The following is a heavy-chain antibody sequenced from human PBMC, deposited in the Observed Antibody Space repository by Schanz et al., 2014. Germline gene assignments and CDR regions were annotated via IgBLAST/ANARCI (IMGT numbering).Heavy chain of an antibody. D-gene: IGHD3-10*01. J-gene: IGHJ4*02. CDR1: GYTFSSYG. CDR3: ARDILYYFGSGSYPDY. Sequence: GAEVKKPGASVKVSCKASGYTFSSYGITWVRQAPGQGLEWMGWISAHNGNTNYAQKLQGRVSMTTDTSTNTAYMELRSLRSDDPAVYYCARDILYYFGSGSYPDYWGQGTLVTVSS. V-gene: IGHV1-18*04. CDR2: ISAHNGNT.